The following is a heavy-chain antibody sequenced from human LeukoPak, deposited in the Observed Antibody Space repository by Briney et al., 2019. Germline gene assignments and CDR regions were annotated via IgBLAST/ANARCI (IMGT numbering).Heavy chain of an antibody. D-gene: IGHD3-22*01. J-gene: IGHJ4*02. CDR2: IIPIFGTA. CDR1: GGTFSSYA. CDR3: ARAFFHNYDSSGYYLSYYFDY. V-gene: IGHV1-69*13. Sequence: ASVKVSCKASGGTFSSYAISWVREAPGQGLEWMGGIIPIFGTANYAQKFQGRVTITADESTSTAYMELSSLRSEDTAVYYCARAFFHNYDSSGYYLSYYFDYWGQGTLVTVSS.